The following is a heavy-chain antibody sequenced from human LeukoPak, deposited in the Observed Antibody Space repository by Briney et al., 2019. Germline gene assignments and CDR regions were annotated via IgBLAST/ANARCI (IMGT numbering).Heavy chain of an antibody. CDR2: IYYSGST. CDR3: ARDHILTGEFDY. V-gene: IGHV4-30-4*01. Sequence: SETLSLTCTVSGGSISSGDYYWSWIRQPPGKGLEWIGYIYYSGSTYFNPSLKSRVTISVDTSKNQFSLKLNSVTAADTAVYYCARDHILTGEFDYWGQGTLVTVPS. D-gene: IGHD3-9*01. CDR1: GGSISSGDYY. J-gene: IGHJ4*02.